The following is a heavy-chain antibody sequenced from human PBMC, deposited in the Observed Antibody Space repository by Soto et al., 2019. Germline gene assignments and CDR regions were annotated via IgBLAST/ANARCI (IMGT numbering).Heavy chain of an antibody. CDR2: ICYSGST. J-gene: IGHJ4*02. V-gene: IGHV4-30-4*01. CDR1: GDSLSSADYC. CDR3: AREESGLFDY. Sequence: QVQLQESGPGLVKPSQTLSLTCTVSGDSLSSADYCWSWIRQAPGKGLAWIGYICYSGSTYHNPSLKSRTSMSVDTSKKQFSLKWTSVTAADTAVYYCAREESGLFDYWGQGRLVTVSS. D-gene: IGHD5-12*01.